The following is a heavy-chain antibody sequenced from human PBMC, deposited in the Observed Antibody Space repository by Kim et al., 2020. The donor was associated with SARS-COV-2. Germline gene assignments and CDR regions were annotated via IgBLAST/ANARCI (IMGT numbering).Heavy chain of an antibody. CDR3: GRHLGTRRSAFDI. CDR2: IYYSGST. J-gene: IGHJ3*02. D-gene: IGHD7-27*01. Sequence: SETLSLTCTVSGGSISNSPYYWGWIRQPPGKGLEWIGTIYYSGSTYYNPSLKSRVTLSEDTSKNHISLKLTSVTAADTAVYYCGRHLGTRRSAFDIWGQGTMVTVSS. CDR1: GGSISNSPYY. V-gene: IGHV4-39*01.